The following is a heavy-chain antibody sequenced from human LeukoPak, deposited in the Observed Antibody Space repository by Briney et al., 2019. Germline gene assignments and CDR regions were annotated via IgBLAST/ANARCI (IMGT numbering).Heavy chain of an antibody. CDR3: ARAMGRTGTTFWFDP. D-gene: IGHD1-1*01. Sequence: SVKVSCKASGGTFSSYAISWVRQAPGQGLEWMGRIIPIFGIANYAQKFQGRVTITADKSTSTAYMELSSLRSEDTAVYYCARAMGRTGTTFWFDPWGQGTLVTVSS. J-gene: IGHJ5*02. CDR1: GGTFSSYA. CDR2: IIPIFGIA. V-gene: IGHV1-69*04.